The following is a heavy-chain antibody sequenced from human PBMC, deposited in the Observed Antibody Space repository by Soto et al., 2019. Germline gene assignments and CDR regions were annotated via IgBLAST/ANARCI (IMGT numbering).Heavy chain of an antibody. J-gene: IGHJ4*02. D-gene: IGHD3-10*01. V-gene: IGHV3-33*01. CDR3: ARDSSGLYFDY. Sequence: QVQLVESGGGVVQPGRSLRLSCAASGFTFSSYGMHWVRQAPGKGLEWVAVIWYDGSNKYYADSVKGRFTISRDNSKNTLYLQMNSLRAEDTAVYYCARDSSGLYFDYWGQGTLVTVSS. CDR2: IWYDGSNK. CDR1: GFTFSSYG.